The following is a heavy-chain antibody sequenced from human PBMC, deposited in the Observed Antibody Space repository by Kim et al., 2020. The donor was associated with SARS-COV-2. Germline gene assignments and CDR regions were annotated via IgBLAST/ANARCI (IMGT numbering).Heavy chain of an antibody. D-gene: IGHD6-19*01. J-gene: IGHJ4*02. CDR1: GFTFGDYA. V-gene: IGHV3-9*01. CDR3: AKDPMYYIAVAGKAFDY. Sequence: PGGSLRLSCAASGFTFGDYAMHWVRQAPGKGLEWVSGISWNSGSIGYADSVKGRFTISRDNAKNSLYLQMNSLRAEDTALYYCAKDPMYYIAVAGKAFDYWGQGTLVTVSS. CDR2: ISWNSGSI.